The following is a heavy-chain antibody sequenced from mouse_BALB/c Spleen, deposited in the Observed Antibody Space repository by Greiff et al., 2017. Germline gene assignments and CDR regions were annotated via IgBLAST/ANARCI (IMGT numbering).Heavy chain of an antibody. J-gene: IGHJ2*01. D-gene: IGHD1-1*01. CDR2: IRLKSNNYAT. CDR1: GFTFSNYW. Sequence: DVKLVESGGGLVQPGGSMKLSCVASGFTFSNYWMNWVRQSPEKGLEWVAEIRLKSNNYATHYAESVKGRFTISRDDSKSSVYLQMNNLRAEDTGIYYCTREGNYGSSPFDYWGQGTTLTVSS. V-gene: IGHV6-6*02. CDR3: TREGNYGSSPFDY.